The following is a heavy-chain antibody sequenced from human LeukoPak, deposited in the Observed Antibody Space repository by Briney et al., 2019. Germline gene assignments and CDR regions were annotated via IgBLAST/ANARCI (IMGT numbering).Heavy chain of an antibody. D-gene: IGHD5-18*01. CDR2: ISSSGRSI. CDR1: GFTFSSYS. Sequence: QPGGSLRLSCAASGFTFSSYSMNWVRQAPGKGLEWVAFISSSGRSIYYADSVKGRFTISRDNAKNSLYLQMNNLRAEDTAVYYCAGAPTGYKTGYPIFVYWGQGTLVTVSS. CDR3: AGAPTGYKTGYPIFVY. J-gene: IGHJ4*02. V-gene: IGHV3-48*04.